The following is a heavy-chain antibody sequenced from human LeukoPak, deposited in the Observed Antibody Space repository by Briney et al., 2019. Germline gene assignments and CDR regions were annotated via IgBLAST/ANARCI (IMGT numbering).Heavy chain of an antibody. CDR3: ARDGITGTTFGY. V-gene: IGHV4-30-2*01. J-gene: IGHJ4*02. CDR2: IYHSGST. Sequence: PSQTLSLTCTVSGGSISSGGYYWSWIRQPPGKGLEWIGYIYHSGSTYYNPSLKSRVTISVDRSKNQFSLKLSSVTAADTAVYYCARDGITGTTFGYWGQGTLVTVSS. D-gene: IGHD1-20*01. CDR1: GGSISSGGYY.